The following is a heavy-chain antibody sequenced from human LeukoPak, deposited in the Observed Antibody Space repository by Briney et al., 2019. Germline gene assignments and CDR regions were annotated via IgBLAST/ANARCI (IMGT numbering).Heavy chain of an antibody. J-gene: IGHJ4*02. CDR3: AKDIGTTVTFSTFDY. D-gene: IGHD4-17*01. Sequence: GGSLRLSCAASGFTFSSYAMSWVRQAPGKGLEWVSGISWNSGSIGYADSVKGRFTISRDNAKNSLYLQMNSLRAEDTALYYCAKDIGTTVTFSTFDYWGQGTLVTVSS. V-gene: IGHV3-9*01. CDR2: ISWNSGSI. CDR1: GFTFSSYA.